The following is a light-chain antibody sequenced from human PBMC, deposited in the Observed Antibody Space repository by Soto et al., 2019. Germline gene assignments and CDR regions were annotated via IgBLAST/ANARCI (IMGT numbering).Light chain of an antibody. CDR3: QQTDSFTYT. V-gene: IGKV1-12*01. Sequence: DIHMTQSPSSVSASVGDRVTITCRASQGITSWLVWYQQKPGKAPKLLIYAASSLQSGVPSRFSGTGSGTDGSLTISSLKHEDCATYYCQQTDSFTYTFGRGTKVDIK. CDR2: AAS. J-gene: IGKJ2*01. CDR1: QGITSW.